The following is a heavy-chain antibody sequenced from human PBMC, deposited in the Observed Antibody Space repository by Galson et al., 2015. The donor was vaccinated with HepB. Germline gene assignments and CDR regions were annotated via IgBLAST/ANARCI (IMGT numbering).Heavy chain of an antibody. V-gene: IGHV3-23*01. CDR1: GFTFSYYA. D-gene: IGHD6-19*01. Sequence: SLRPSCAASGFTFSYYAMSWVRQAPGKGLEGVSAITPSGDNTYPADSMKGRFTISRDNSQNTLFLQMNSLRADDTAIYFCAKVFPEKTDGWYRQALYYFDSWGQGTRVTVSS. J-gene: IGHJ4*02. CDR2: ITPSGDNT. CDR3: AKVFPEKTDGWYRQALYYFDS.